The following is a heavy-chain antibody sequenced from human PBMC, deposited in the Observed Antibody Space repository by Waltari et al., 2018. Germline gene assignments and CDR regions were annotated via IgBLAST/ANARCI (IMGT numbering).Heavy chain of an antibody. J-gene: IGHJ4*02. V-gene: IGHV3-21*01. Sequence: EVQLVESGGGLVKPGGSLRLSCAASAFPFSRYSMNWVRQAPGKGLEWVSSISSSSSYIYYADSVKGRFTISRDNAKNSLYLQMNSLRAEDTAVYYCARGAGGSLFDYWGQGTLVTVSS. CDR1: AFPFSRYS. CDR3: ARGAGGSLFDY. D-gene: IGHD2-15*01. CDR2: ISSSSSYI.